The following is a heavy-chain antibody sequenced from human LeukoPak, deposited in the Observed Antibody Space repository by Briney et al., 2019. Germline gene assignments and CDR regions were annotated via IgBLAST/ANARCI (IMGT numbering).Heavy chain of an antibody. CDR3: ARGEGRRYYYGSVAFDI. D-gene: IGHD3-10*01. Sequence: SLRLSCAASGFTFDDYAMHWVRQAPGKGLEWVSGISWNSGSIGYADSVKGRFTISRDNAKNSLYLQMNSLRAEDTAVYYCARGEGRRYYYGSVAFDIWGQGTMVTVSS. CDR2: ISWNSGSI. V-gene: IGHV3-9*01. CDR1: GFTFDDYA. J-gene: IGHJ3*02.